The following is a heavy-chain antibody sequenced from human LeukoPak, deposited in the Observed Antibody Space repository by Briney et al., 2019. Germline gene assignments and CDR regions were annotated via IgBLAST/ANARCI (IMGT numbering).Heavy chain of an antibody. D-gene: IGHD6-13*01. CDR1: GGSISSSSYY. CDR3: ARGESSGWFDVFDI. J-gene: IGHJ3*02. Sequence: SETLSLTCTVSGGSISSSSYYWSWIRQPPGKGLEWIGYIYYSGSTNYNPSLKSRVTISVDTSKNQFSLKLSSVTAADTAVYYWARGESSGWFDVFDIWGKGKMVPF. V-gene: IGHV4-61*01. CDR2: IYYSGST.